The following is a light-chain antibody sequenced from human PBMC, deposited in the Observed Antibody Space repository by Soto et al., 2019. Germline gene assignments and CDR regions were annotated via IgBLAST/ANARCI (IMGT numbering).Light chain of an antibody. J-gene: IGKJ1*01. CDR2: GAS. V-gene: IGKV3-20*01. CDR1: QSVSSSY. CDR3: QQYGSSPWT. Sequence: IVLTQSPGPLSFSPGERATLSCRASQSVSSSYLAWYQQKPGQAPRLLIYGASSRATGIPDRFSGSGSGTDFTLTISRLEPGDFAVYYCQQYGSSPWTFGQGTKVDIK.